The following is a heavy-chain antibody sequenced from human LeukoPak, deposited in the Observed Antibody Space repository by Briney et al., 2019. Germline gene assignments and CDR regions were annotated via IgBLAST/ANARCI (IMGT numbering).Heavy chain of an antibody. D-gene: IGHD4-17*01. CDR1: GFXFSNAW. Sequence: GGSLRLSCAASGFXFSNAWISWVRQAPGKGLQWVGRIKSKTDGGTTDYAAPVKGRFTISRDDSKNTLYLQMNSLRDEDTAVYYCARERTTVTSPLFDYWGQGTLVTVSS. V-gene: IGHV3-15*01. CDR3: ARERTTVTSPLFDY. J-gene: IGHJ4*02. CDR2: IKSKTDGGTT.